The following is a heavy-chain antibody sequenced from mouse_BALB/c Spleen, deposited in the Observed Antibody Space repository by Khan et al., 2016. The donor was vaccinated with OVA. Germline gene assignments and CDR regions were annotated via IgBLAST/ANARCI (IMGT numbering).Heavy chain of an antibody. CDR3: AKDRGYYAVDY. J-gene: IGHJ4*01. V-gene: IGHV2-3*01. CDR2: IWGDGNT. CDR1: GFSLTSYG. Sequence: QVQLKQSGPGLVAPSQSLSITCTVSGFSLTSYGVSWVRQPPGKDLEWLGVIWGDGNTNFHSALRSRLSISKDNSKSQVFLKLNSLQTDDTATYYCAKDRGYYAVDYWGQGTSVTVSS.